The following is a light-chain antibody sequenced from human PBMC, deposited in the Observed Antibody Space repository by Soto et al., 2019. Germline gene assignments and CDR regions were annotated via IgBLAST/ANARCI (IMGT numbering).Light chain of an antibody. CDR2: WAS. Sequence: DIVMTQSPDSLAVSLGERATINCKSSQSVLYSSNNKNYLAWYQQKPGQPPKLLIYWASTRESGVPDRFGGSGSWTDFTLTISSLQAEDVAVYYCQQYYSTPKTFGQGTKVEIK. V-gene: IGKV4-1*01. CDR3: QQYYSTPKT. CDR1: QSVLYSSNNKNY. J-gene: IGKJ1*01.